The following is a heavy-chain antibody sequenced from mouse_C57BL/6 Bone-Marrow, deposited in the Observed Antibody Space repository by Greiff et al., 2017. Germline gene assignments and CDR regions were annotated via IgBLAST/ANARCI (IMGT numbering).Heavy chain of an antibody. CDR1: GFNIKDDY. D-gene: IGHD2-4*01. CDR2: IDPENGDT. CDR3: KEDYDVPS. J-gene: IGHJ3*01. V-gene: IGHV14-4*01. Sequence: VHVKQSGAELVRPGASVKLSCTASGFNIKDDYMHWVKQRPEQGLEWIGWIDPENGDTEYASKFQGKATITADTSSNTAYLQLSSLTSEDTAVYYCKEDYDVPSWGQGTLVTASA.